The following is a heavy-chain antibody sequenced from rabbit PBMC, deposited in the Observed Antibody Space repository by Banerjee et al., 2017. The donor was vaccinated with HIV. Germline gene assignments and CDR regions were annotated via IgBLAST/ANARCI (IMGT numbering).Heavy chain of an antibody. CDR1: GFDFSNKVV. V-gene: IGHV1S40*01. Sequence: QSLEEYGGDLVKPEGSLTLTCTASGFDFSNKVVMCWVRQAPGKGLEWIACINGITGKAVYASWAKGRFTFSKISSTTVTLQMTSLTVADTATYFCARDTGSSFSSYGMDLWGPGTLVTVS. J-gene: IGHJ6*01. D-gene: IGHD8-1*01. CDR3: ARDTGSSFSSYGMDL. CDR2: INGITGKA.